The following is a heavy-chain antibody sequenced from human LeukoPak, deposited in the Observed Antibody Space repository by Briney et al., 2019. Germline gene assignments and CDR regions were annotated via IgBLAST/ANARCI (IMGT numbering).Heavy chain of an antibody. V-gene: IGHV5-51*01. CDR3: ARASSNHFDF. CDR1: GSIFPSHY. Sequence: GESLQISCEGSGSIFPSHYIAWVRQLPGKGVEWMGIIYPGDSDTTYRPSFQGQVTISADKSINTAYVQWSSLKASDTAIYYCARASSNHFDFWGQGTLVTVSS. CDR2: IYPGDSDT. J-gene: IGHJ4*02.